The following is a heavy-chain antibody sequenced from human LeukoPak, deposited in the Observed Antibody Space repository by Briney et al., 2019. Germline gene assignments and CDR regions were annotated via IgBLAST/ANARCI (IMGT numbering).Heavy chain of an antibody. Sequence: GGSLRLSCAASGFTFSDYYMSWIRQAPGKGLEWVSGLSGSGGNTIYADSVKGRFTIPRDNSKNTMFLQMNSLRAEDTAVYYCAKELSGGWPFDYWGQGALVTVSS. D-gene: IGHD6-19*01. J-gene: IGHJ4*02. CDR1: GFTFSDYY. CDR2: LSGSGGNT. V-gene: IGHV3-23*01. CDR3: AKELSGGWPFDY.